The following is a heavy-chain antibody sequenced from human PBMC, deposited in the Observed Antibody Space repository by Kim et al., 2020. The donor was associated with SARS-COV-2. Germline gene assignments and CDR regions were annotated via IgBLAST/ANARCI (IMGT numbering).Heavy chain of an antibody. CDR1: GFTFSSYA. CDR2: ISGGGGST. D-gene: IGHD2-21*02. Sequence: GGSLRLSCAASGFTFSSYAMSWVRQAPGKGLEWVSAISGGGGSTYYADSVKGRFTISRDNSKNTLYLQMNSLRAEDTAVYYCAKGLLRCGGDCYSPYYYGLDVWGQGTTVTVSS. V-gene: IGHV3-23*01. J-gene: IGHJ6*02. CDR3: AKGLLRCGGDCYSPYYYGLDV.